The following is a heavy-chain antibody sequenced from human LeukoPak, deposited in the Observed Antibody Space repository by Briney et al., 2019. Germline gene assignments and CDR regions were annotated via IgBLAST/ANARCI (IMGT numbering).Heavy chain of an antibody. CDR1: GGSISSYY. Sequence: PSETLSLTCTVSGGSISSYYWSWIRQPPGKGLEWIGEINHSGSTNYNPSLKSRVTISVDTSKNQFSLKLSSVTAADTAVYYCARNQQLALYYFDYWGRGTLVTVSS. J-gene: IGHJ4*02. CDR2: INHSGST. CDR3: ARNQQLALYYFDY. V-gene: IGHV4-34*01. D-gene: IGHD6-13*01.